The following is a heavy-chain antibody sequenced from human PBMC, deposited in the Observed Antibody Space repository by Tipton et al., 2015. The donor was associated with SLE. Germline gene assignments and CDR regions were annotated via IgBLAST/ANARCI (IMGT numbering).Heavy chain of an antibody. CDR2: INHSGST. J-gene: IGHJ3*02. Sequence: TLSLTCAVYGGSFSGYYWSWIRQPPGKGLEWIGEINHSGSTNYNPSLKSRVTISVDTSKNQFSLKLSSVTAADTAVYYCAKAGWQFNAFDIWGQGTMVTVSS. CDR1: GGSFSGYY. D-gene: IGHD2-15*01. V-gene: IGHV4-34*01. CDR3: AKAGWQFNAFDI.